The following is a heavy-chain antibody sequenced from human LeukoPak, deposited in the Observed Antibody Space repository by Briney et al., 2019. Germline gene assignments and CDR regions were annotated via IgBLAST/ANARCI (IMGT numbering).Heavy chain of an antibody. Sequence: GGSLRLSCAASGFTFNRFWMNWVRQAPGKGLEWVANMDPTGSHRRYVDAVGGRFTGSKDNAGTSVYLEMDSLRDADTALYYCATSGSGHYWGRGPQVTVSS. CDR2: MDPTGSHR. CDR3: ATSGSGHY. D-gene: IGHD3-10*01. V-gene: IGHV3-7*01. J-gene: IGHJ4*02. CDR1: GFTFNRFW.